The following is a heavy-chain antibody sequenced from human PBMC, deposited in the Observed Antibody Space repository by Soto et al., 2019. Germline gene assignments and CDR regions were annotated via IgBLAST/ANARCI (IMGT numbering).Heavy chain of an antibody. V-gene: IGHV4-30-2*01. CDR2: IYSGTT. CDR1: GVSISSGGYS. D-gene: IGHD2-15*01. J-gene: IGHJ4*02. Sequence: QVQLQESASGPVKPSQTLSLTCAVSGVSISSGGYSWSWIRQPPGKGMEWIGYIYSGTTHYNPSLKSRVTISMDRSKNQVSLSLKSVTAADTAVYYCAREDSGAFFDFRGQGNLVTVSS. CDR3: AREDSGAFFDF.